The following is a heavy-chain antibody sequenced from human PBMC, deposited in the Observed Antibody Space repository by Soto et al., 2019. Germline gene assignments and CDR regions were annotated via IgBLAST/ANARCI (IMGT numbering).Heavy chain of an antibody. V-gene: IGHV4-61*01. CDR2: LYYTGTT. CDR3: ARTFCSTTSGQAHGMDV. D-gene: IGHD2-2*01. Sequence: QVQLQESGPGLVKPSETLSLTCTVSGDSVSSGSYYWTWIRQPPGKGLEWIGYLYYTGTTNYNPSRLSRVTMSLDTSSNPFPLRLSSVTAADTAVYFCARTFCSTTSGQAHGMDVWGQGTSVTVSS. CDR1: GDSVSSGSYY. J-gene: IGHJ6*02.